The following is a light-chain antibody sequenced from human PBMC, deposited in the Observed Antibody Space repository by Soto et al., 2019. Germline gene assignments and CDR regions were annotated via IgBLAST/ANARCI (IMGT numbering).Light chain of an antibody. J-gene: IGKJ1*01. CDR1: QGISNS. Sequence: DIQMTQSPSAMSASVGDSVTITCRASQGISNSLAWFQQKPGKVPQRLIYGASSLQSGVPSRFSGSGSGTEFSLTISSLQAEDFATYFCLQHNSYPRTFGQGTKVEIK. V-gene: IGKV1-17*03. CDR3: LQHNSYPRT. CDR2: GAS.